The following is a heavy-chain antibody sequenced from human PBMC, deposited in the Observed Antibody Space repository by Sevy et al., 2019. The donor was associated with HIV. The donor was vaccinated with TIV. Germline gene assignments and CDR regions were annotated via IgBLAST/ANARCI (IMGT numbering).Heavy chain of an antibody. Sequence: GGSLRLSCSASGFRLNTYAMHWVRQAPGKGLEWVSVISYTGNFESYAASVKGRCTISKDNSKNTVTLKMNSLRPEATAMYCCERDAGYTTKFHPLHWGQGTLVTVSS. J-gene: IGHJ4*02. CDR2: ISYTGNFE. CDR1: GFRLNTYA. D-gene: IGHD5-12*01. V-gene: IGHV3-30*04. CDR3: ERDAGYTTKFHPLH.